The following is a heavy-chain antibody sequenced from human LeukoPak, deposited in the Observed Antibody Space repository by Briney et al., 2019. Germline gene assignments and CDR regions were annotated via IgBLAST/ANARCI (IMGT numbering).Heavy chain of an antibody. V-gene: IGHV3-30-3*01. J-gene: IGHJ4*02. CDR2: ISYDGSNK. CDR3: ARDYYDSSGYLDY. D-gene: IGHD3-22*01. Sequence: GGSLRLSCAASGFTFSSYAMHWVRQAPGKGLEWVAVISYDGSNKYYADSVKGRFTISRDNSKNTLYLQMNSLRAEDTAVYYCARDYYDSSGYLDYWGQGTLVTVSP. CDR1: GFTFSSYA.